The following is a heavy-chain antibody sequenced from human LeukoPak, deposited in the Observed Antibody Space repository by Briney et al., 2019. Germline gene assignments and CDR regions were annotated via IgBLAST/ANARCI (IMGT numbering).Heavy chain of an antibody. CDR2: IYTSGST. CDR3: ARDPDYDSSGYTDY. J-gene: IGHJ4*02. Sequence: PSETLSLTCTVSGGSISSGSYYWSWIRQPAGKGLEWIGRIYTSGSTNYNPSLKSRVTISVDTSKTQFSLKLSSVTAADTAVYYCARDPDYDSSGYTDYWGQGTLVTVSS. V-gene: IGHV4-61*02. CDR1: GGSISSGSYY. D-gene: IGHD3-22*01.